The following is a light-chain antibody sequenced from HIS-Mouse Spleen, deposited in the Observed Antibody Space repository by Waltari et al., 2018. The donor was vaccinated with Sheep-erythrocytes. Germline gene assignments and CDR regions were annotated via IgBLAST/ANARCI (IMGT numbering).Light chain of an antibody. CDR2: RNN. Sequence: QSVLTQPPSASGTPGQRVTISCSGSSSHIGSNYVYWYQQLPGTAPKLLIYRNNQRPSGVPDRFSGSKSGTSASLAISGLRSEDEADYYCAAWDDSLSGFGGGTKLTVL. V-gene: IGLV1-47*01. J-gene: IGLJ3*02. CDR3: AAWDDSLSG. CDR1: SSHIGSNY.